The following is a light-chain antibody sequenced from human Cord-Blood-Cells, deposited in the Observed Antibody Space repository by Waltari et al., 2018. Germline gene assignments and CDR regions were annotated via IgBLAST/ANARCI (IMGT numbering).Light chain of an antibody. CDR1: SSDVGGYNY. Sequence: QSALTQPASVSGSPGQSITLSCTGTSSDVGGYNYVSWYQQHPGKAPKRMIYYVSNRPSGVSNRFSGSKSGNTASLTISGLQAEDEADYYCSSYTSSSTPVVFGGGTKLTVL. J-gene: IGLJ2*01. V-gene: IGLV2-14*03. CDR3: SSYTSSSTPVV. CDR2: YVS.